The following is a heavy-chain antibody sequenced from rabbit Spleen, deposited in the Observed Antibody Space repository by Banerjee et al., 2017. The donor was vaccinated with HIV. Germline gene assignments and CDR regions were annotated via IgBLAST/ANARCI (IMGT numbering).Heavy chain of an antibody. CDR1: GFSFSSSYY. J-gene: IGHJ3*01. CDR2: IDAGSSTFT. CDR3: ARERSGVGGGTYAL. Sequence: QSLEESGGDLVKPGASLTLTCTASGFSFSSSYYMCWVRQAPGRGLEWIACIDAGSSTFTYFATWAKGRFTISKTSSTTVTLQMTRLTAADTATYFCARERSGVGGGTYALWGQGTLVTVS. D-gene: IGHD6-1*01. V-gene: IGHV1S40*01.